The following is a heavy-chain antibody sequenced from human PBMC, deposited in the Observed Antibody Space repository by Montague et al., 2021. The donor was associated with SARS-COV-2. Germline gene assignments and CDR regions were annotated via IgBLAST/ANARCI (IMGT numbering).Heavy chain of an antibody. Sequence: SETVSLTCAVYGGSFSGYYWTWIRQSAGKGLEWIAEINHSGTTNYNFNPSLRSRVTISVDTSKSQFSLMLSSVTAADTGVYYCARWDPQTLTLIGLRGKSASDYWGQGTLVTVSS. D-gene: IGHD4-23*01. J-gene: IGHJ4*02. CDR3: ARWDPQTLTLIGLRGKSASDY. CDR1: GGSFSGYY. CDR2: INHSGTT. V-gene: IGHV4-34*01.